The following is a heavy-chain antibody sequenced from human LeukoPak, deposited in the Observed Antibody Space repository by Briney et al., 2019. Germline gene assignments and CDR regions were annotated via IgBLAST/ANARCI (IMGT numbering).Heavy chain of an antibody. CDR3: ARDPGDAFDI. CDR1: GFTFSSYS. Sequence: GGSLRLSCAASGFTFSSYSMNWVRQAPGRGLEWVSYISSSSTTIYQADSVKGRFTISRDNAKNSLYLQMNSLRAEDTAVYYCARDPGDAFDIWGQGTTVTVSS. J-gene: IGHJ3*02. CDR2: ISSSSTTI. V-gene: IGHV3-48*01.